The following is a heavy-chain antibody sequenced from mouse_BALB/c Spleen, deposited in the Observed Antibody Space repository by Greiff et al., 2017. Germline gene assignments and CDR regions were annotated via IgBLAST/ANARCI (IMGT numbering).Heavy chain of an antibody. V-gene: IGHV5-6*02. CDR1: GFTFSSYG. CDR3: ARRGVISTWFAY. D-gene: IGHD2-4*01. Sequence: EVMMVESGGDLVKPGGSLKLSCAASGFTFSSYGMSWVRQTPDKRLEWVATISSGGSYTYYPDSVKGRFTISRDNAKNTLYLQMSSLKSEDTAMYYCARRGVISTWFAYWGQGTLVTVSA. CDR2: ISSGGSYT. J-gene: IGHJ3*01.